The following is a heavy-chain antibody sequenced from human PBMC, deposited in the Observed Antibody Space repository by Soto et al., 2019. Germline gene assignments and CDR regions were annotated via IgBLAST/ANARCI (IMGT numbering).Heavy chain of an antibody. CDR3: ERGYGGPIGWFDP. Sequence: QVALVQAGAEVKKPGASVKVSCKASGYTFTSYAMHWVRQAPGQRLEWIGWINAGNGNTNYSQKFQGSVTITRATSASTAYMELSSLRAEDPAVYYCERGYGGPIGWFDPWCQGTLVTVSS. D-gene: IGHD3-16*01. CDR2: INAGNGNT. J-gene: IGHJ5*02. CDR1: GYTFTSYA. V-gene: IGHV1-3*01.